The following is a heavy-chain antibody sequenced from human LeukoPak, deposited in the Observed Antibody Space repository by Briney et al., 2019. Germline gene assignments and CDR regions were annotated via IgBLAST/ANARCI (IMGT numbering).Heavy chain of an antibody. CDR1: GFTFSSYA. V-gene: IGHV3-23*01. J-gene: IGHJ4*02. CDR3: AKGGRNYDNSDYYRIDY. Sequence: PGGSLRLSCAASGFTFSSYAMSWVRQAPGKGLEWVSGISGSGGSTYYTDSVKGRFTISRDNSKNTLYLQMNSLRAEDTAVYYCAKGGRNYDNSDYYRIDYWGQGTLVTVSS. CDR2: ISGSGGST. D-gene: IGHD3-22*01.